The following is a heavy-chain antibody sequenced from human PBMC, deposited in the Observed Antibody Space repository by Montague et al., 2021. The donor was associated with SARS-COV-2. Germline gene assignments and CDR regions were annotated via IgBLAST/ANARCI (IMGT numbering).Heavy chain of an antibody. CDR1: GFSISTGYY. Sequence: SETLSLTCTVSGFSISTGYYWGWIWQPPGKGLEWIGSIYHSGSTYYNPSLKSRVTISVDTSKNQFSLKLSSVTAADTAVYYCASSYDSTGHVGYWGQGTLVTVSS. CDR3: ASSYDSTGHVGY. V-gene: IGHV4-38-2*02. D-gene: IGHD3-22*01. J-gene: IGHJ4*02. CDR2: IYHSGST.